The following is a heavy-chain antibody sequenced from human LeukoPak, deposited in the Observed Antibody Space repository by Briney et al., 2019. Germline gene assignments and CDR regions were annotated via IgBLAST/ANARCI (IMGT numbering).Heavy chain of an antibody. D-gene: IGHD3-10*01. V-gene: IGHV3-23*01. CDR1: GLTFSSYA. Sequence: PGGSLRLSCAASGLTFSSYAMSWVRQAPGKGLEWVTAISGSGGSTSYADSVKGRFTISRDNSKNTLYLQMDSLRVEDTAVYYCAKVRGSGRELDYWGQGTVVTVSS. CDR3: AKVRGSGRELDY. CDR2: ISGSGGST. J-gene: IGHJ4*02.